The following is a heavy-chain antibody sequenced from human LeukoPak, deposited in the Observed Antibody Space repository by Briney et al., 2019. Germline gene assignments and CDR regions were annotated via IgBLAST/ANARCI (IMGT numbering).Heavy chain of an antibody. V-gene: IGHV1-2*02. D-gene: IGHD6-13*01. CDR3: ARGYSSPVPNFDY. J-gene: IGHJ4*02. CDR1: GYTFTGYY. CDR2: INPNIGGT. Sequence: ASVKVSCKASGYTFTGYYMHWVRQAPGQGLEWMGWINPNIGGTSYAQKFQGRVTMTRDTSITTAYMELPSLTSDDTAVYYCARGYSSPVPNFDYWGQGTLVTVSS.